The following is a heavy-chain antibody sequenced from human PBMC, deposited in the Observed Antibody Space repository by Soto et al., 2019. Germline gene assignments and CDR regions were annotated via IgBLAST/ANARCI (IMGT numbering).Heavy chain of an antibody. CDR2: INPTDGSV. CDR1: GYTFKSFY. Sequence: QVQLVQSGAEVKKPGASVKVSCTASGYTFKSFYMHWVRQAPGQGLEWIGLINPTDGSVSYAQKFQDRVTLTTDRPTSTAYMELRSLTGEDTAVYFCARDFGRHGAVDTTGWFDPWGQGTLVTVSS. D-gene: IGHD3-3*01. V-gene: IGHV1-46*02. CDR3: ARDFGRHGAVDTTGWFDP. J-gene: IGHJ5*02.